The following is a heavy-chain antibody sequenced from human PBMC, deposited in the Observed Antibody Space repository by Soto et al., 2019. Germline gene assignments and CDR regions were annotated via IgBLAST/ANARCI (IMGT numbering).Heavy chain of an antibody. D-gene: IGHD3-22*01. J-gene: IGHJ4*02. Sequence: GASVKVSCKASGYTFTGYYMHWVRQAPGQGLEWMGWINPNSGGTNYAQKFQGWVTMTRDTSISTAYMELSRLRSDDTAVYYCASSGDYYDSSGQGPLNYWGQGTLVTVSS. CDR2: INPNSGGT. CDR1: GYTFTGYY. CDR3: ASSGDYYDSSGQGPLNY. V-gene: IGHV1-2*04.